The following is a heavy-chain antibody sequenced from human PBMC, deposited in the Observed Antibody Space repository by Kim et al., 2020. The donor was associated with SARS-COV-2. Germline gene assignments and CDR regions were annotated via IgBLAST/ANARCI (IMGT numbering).Heavy chain of an antibody. CDR3: ARERYSYGYRAFDY. Sequence: SETLSLTCTVSGGSISSGDYYWSWIRQPPGKGLEWIGYIYYSGSTYYNPSLKSRVTISVDTSKNQFSLKLSSVTAADTAVYYCARERYSYGYRAFDYWGQGTLVTVSS. CDR1: GGSISSGDYY. V-gene: IGHV4-30-4*01. J-gene: IGHJ4*02. D-gene: IGHD5-18*01. CDR2: IYYSGST.